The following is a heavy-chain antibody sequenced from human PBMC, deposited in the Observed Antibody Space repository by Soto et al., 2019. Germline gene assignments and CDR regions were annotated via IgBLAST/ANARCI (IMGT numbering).Heavy chain of an antibody. J-gene: IGHJ6*02. D-gene: IGHD3-10*01. CDR1: GYNFISYA. CDR3: ARLPHSGSYWSLNYYYYGMDV. Sequence: GASVKVSCKASGYNFISYAMHWVRQAPGQRLEWMGWINAGNGNTKYSQKFQGRVTITRDTSASTAYMELSSLRSEDTAVYYCARLPHSGSYWSLNYYYYGMDVWGQGTTVTVSS. CDR2: INAGNGNT. V-gene: IGHV1-3*01.